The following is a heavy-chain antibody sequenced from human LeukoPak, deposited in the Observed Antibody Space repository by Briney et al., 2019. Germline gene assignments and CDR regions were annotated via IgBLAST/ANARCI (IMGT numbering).Heavy chain of an antibody. J-gene: IGHJ4*02. CDR3: ATSESQTRFDY. CDR2: IFPGDSET. CDR1: GYSFSNYW. V-gene: IGHV5-51*01. D-gene: IGHD1/OR15-1a*01. Sequence: GESLKISCKGSGYSFSNYWIGWVRQLPGKGLEWMGLIFPGDSETIYSPSLQGQVTISADKSINTAYLRWSSLKASDTAMYYCATSESQTRFDYWGQGTLVTVSS.